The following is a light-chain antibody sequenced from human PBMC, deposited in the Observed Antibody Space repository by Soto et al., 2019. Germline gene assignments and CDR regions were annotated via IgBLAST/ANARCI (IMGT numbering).Light chain of an antibody. CDR2: GAS. CDR3: QQYADLPYT. J-gene: IGKJ2*01. Sequence: EIVLTQSPGTLSLSPGERATLSCMASQTLTTRFLAWYQQKPGQAPRLLIYGASSRATGIPDRFSGSGSGTEDTLPISRLEPEDFAVYSCQQYADLPYTFGQGTTLEIK. CDR1: QTLTTRF. V-gene: IGKV3-20*01.